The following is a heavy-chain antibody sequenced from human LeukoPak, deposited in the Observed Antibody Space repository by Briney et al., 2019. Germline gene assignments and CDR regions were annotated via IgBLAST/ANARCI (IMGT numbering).Heavy chain of an antibody. V-gene: IGHV1-46*01. Sequence: ASVKVSCKASGYTFTSYYMHWVRQAPGQGLEWMGIINPSGGSTSYAQKFQGRVTMTRDTSTSTVYMELSSLRSEDMAVYYCARDRQDCSSTSCYFPENWFDPWGQGTLVTVSS. CDR3: ARDRQDCSSTSCYFPENWFDP. D-gene: IGHD2-2*01. CDR2: INPSGGST. J-gene: IGHJ5*02. CDR1: GYTFTSYY.